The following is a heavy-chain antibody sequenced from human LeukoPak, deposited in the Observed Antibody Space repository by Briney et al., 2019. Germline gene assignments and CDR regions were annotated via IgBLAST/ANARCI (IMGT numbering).Heavy chain of an antibody. CDR1: GFTFSSYA. Sequence: GRSLRLSCAASGFTFSSYAMHWVRQAPGKGLEWVAVTLYDGSNKYYADSGKGRFTISRDNSKNTLYLQMNSLRAEDTAVYYCARDLALYFDYWGQGTLVTVSS. D-gene: IGHD2-15*01. CDR3: ARDLALYFDY. V-gene: IGHV3-30*04. CDR2: TLYDGSNK. J-gene: IGHJ4*02.